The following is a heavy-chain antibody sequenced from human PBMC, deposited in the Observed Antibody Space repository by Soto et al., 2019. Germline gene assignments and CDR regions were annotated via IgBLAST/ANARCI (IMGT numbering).Heavy chain of an antibody. CDR3: AKPQIAMHYYYGMEV. Sequence: QVQLVQSGAEVKKPGASVKVSCKASGYTFTSFYMHCVRQAPGQGLEWMGIINPSGTTTDYAQKFQGRVTMTRDTSTSTYYMELSSLTSEDTAVYYCAKPQIAMHYYYGMEVCGQGTAVTGAS. CDR2: INPSGTTT. V-gene: IGHV1-46*01. J-gene: IGHJ6*02. CDR1: GYTFTSFY.